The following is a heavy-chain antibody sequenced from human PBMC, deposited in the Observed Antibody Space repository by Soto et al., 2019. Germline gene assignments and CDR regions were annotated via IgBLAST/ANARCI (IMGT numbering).Heavy chain of an antibody. V-gene: IGHV3-74*01. CDR3: GRLTNTSPQT. D-gene: IGHD2-8*01. Sequence: EVQLVESGGGLVQPGGSLRLSCVASGFTFSSYWMHWVRQAPGKGLVWVSSSSNDGSSTSYADPVKGRFTIARDNAKNTLDLQMNRLRAEDTAVYYCGRLTNTSPQTWGQGTLVIVSP. J-gene: IGHJ1*01. CDR1: GFTFSSYW. CDR2: SSNDGSST.